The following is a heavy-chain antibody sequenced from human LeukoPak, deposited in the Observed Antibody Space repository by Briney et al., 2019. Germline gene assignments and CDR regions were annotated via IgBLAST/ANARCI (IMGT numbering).Heavy chain of an antibody. CDR3: ATEGFGSGWSIANYFEY. Sequence: PGGSLRLSCAASGFTFTNFALTWVRQAPGKGLEWVSSISGSGGTTYYADSVKGRFAISSDKSKNTVYLHMNSLRGEDTAVYFCATEGFGSGWSIANYFEYWGQGTRVTVSS. V-gene: IGHV3-23*01. CDR2: ISGSGGTT. CDR1: GFTFTNFA. J-gene: IGHJ4*02. D-gene: IGHD6-19*01.